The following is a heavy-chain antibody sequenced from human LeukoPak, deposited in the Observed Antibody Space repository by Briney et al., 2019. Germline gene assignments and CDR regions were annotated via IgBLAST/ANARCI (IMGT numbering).Heavy chain of an antibody. CDR1: GLTFSSYA. D-gene: IGHD5-24*01. J-gene: IGHJ4*02. CDR2: ISGSGGST. Sequence: GGSLRLSCAASGLTFSSYAMSWARKAPGKGLEWVSAISGSGGSTYYADSVKGRFTISRDNSKNTLYLQMNSLRAEDTAVYYCAKKAVEMATISYWGQGTLVTVSS. V-gene: IGHV3-23*01. CDR3: AKKAVEMATISY.